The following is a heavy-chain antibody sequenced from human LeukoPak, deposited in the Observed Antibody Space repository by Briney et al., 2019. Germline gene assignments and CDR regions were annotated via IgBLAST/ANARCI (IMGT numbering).Heavy chain of an antibody. CDR3: ARYIVAAGYYFDY. CDR1: GYSFTIYS. CDR2: MYTGDSDT. V-gene: IGHV5-51*01. Sequence: GGSLKISCKGSGYSFTIYSIGWAGQMPGKGLEWMGIMYTGDSDTRYCPSFQGKVTISADKSISTAYLKWSSLKASETAMYYWARYIVAAGYYFDYWGQGTLVTVSS. J-gene: IGHJ4*02. D-gene: IGHD2-15*01.